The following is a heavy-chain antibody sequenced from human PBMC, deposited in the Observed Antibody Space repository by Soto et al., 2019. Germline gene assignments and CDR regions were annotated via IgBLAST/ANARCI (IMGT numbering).Heavy chain of an antibody. CDR2: IYYSGST. V-gene: IGHV4-59*08. Sequence: SETLSLTRTVSGGSISSYYWSWIRQPPGKGLEWIGYIYYSGSTNYNPSLKSRVTISVDTSKNQFSLKLSSVTAADTAVYYCARGVNYYGSGTRYYYYMDVWGKGTTVTVSS. D-gene: IGHD3-10*01. CDR3: ARGVNYYGSGTRYYYYMDV. CDR1: GGSISSYY. J-gene: IGHJ6*03.